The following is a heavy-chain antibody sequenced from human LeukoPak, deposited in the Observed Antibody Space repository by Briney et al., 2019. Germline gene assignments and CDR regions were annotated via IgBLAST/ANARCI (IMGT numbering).Heavy chain of an antibody. CDR2: INQDESEK. CDR1: GFTFSSYC. Sequence: PGGSLRLSCAASGFTFSSYCMSWVREAPGKGLEWVANINQDESEKYYVDSVKGRFTISRDNAKKSLFLQMNSLRAEDTAVYYCARKLAPVSDYWGQGTLVTVSS. CDR3: ARKLAPVSDY. V-gene: IGHV3-7*03. J-gene: IGHJ4*02. D-gene: IGHD2-2*01.